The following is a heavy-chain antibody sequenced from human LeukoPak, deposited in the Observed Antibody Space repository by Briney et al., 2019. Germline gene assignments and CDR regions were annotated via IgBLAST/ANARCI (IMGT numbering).Heavy chain of an antibody. CDR3: ARTPGIAGAGPAGYFQY. CDR2: IYTSGST. J-gene: IGHJ1*01. Sequence: SDTLSLTCTVSGGSISSGSYYWSWIRQPAGKGLEWIGRIYTSGSTNYNPSLKSRVTISVDTSKIHFSLKLSSVTAADTAVGYSARTPGIAGAGPAGYFQYWGQGSLVTVSS. CDR1: GGSISSGSYY. V-gene: IGHV4-61*02. D-gene: IGHD6-19*01.